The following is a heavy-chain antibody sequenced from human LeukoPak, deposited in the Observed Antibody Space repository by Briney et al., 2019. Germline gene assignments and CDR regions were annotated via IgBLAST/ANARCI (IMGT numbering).Heavy chain of an antibody. J-gene: IGHJ4*02. V-gene: IGHV5-51*01. CDR1: GYTFTTYW. CDR3: ARRVDSGKAFDY. CDR2: IYPGDSDT. D-gene: IGHD1-26*01. Sequence: GESLKISCKVSGYTFTTYWIGWVRQMPGEGLEWMGIIYPGDSDTRYSPSFQGQVTISADKSVSTAYLQWSSLKAADTAMYYCARRVDSGKAFDYWGQGTLVTVSS.